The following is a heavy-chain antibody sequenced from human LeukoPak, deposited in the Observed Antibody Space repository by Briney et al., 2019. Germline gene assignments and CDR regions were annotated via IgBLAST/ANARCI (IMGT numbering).Heavy chain of an antibody. V-gene: IGHV3-30-3*01. CDR1: EFTFSYYA. Sequence: GGSLRLSCAASEFTFSYYAMHWVRQAPGKGLEWVAFISSDGSDKYYADSMKGRFTISRDNSKNTLYLQMTSLRGEDTAMYYCAREGTARDAFDIWGQGTMVTVSS. CDR3: AREGTARDAFDI. J-gene: IGHJ3*02. CDR2: ISSDGSDK. D-gene: IGHD2-21*02.